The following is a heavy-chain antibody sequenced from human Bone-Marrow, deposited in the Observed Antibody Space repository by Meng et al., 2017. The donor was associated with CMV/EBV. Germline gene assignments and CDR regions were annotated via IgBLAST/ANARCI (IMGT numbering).Heavy chain of an antibody. Sequence: SLKISCAASGFTFDDYAMHWVRQAPGKGLEWVSGIAWNGGDIGYADSVKGRFIISRDNARNSLYLQMDSLRAEDTAVYYCAKGIAAAGTLGFDYWGQGTLVTVSS. D-gene: IGHD6-13*01. CDR1: GFTFDDYA. V-gene: IGHV3-9*01. CDR3: AKGIAAAGTLGFDY. CDR2: IAWNGGDI. J-gene: IGHJ4*02.